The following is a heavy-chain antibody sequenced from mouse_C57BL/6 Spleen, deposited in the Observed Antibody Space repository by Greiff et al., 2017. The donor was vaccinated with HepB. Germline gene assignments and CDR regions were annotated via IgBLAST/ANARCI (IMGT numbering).Heavy chain of an antibody. D-gene: IGHD4-1*01. CDR1: GFTFSSYA. CDR3: ARGGGNWAFFDY. V-gene: IGHV5-4*03. J-gene: IGHJ2*01. CDR2: ISDGGSYT. Sequence: EVKLVESGGGLVKPGGSLKLSCAASGFTFSSYAMSWVRQTPEKRLEWVATISDGGSYTYYPDNVKGRFTISRDNAKNNLYLQMSHLKSEDTAMYYCARGGGNWAFFDYWGQGTTLTVSS.